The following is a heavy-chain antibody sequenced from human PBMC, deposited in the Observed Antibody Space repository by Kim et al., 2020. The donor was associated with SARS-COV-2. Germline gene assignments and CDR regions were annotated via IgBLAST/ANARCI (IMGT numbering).Heavy chain of an antibody. V-gene: IGHV4-59*13. J-gene: IGHJ5*02. CDR2: IYYSGST. D-gene: IGHD3-22*01. CDR3: ARDGHYDNWFDP. Sequence: SETLSLTCTVSGGSISSYYWSWIRQPPGKGLEWIGYIYYSGSTNYNPSLKSRVTISVDTSKNQFSLKLSSVTAADTAVYYCARDGHYDNWFDPWGQGTLVTVSS. CDR1: GGSISSYY.